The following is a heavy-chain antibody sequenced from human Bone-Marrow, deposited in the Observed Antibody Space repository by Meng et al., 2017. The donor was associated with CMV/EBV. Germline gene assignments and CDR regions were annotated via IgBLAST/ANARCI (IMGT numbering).Heavy chain of an antibody. V-gene: IGHV1-18*01. Sequence: ASVKVSCKASGYTFTSYGISWVRQAPGQGLEWMGWISAYNGNTNYAQKLQGRVTMTTDTSTSTVYMELSSLRSEDTAVYYCARLTRAARHYYYYGMDVWGQGTTVTVSS. J-gene: IGHJ6*02. CDR2: ISAYNGNT. D-gene: IGHD6-6*01. CDR1: GYTFTSYG. CDR3: ARLTRAARHYYYYGMDV.